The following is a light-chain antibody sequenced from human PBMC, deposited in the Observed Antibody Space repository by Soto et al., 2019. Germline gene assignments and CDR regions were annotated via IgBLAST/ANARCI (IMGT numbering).Light chain of an antibody. CDR1: QSVLFSSNNKNY. V-gene: IGKV4-1*01. CDR2: WAS. Sequence: DIVMTQSPDSLAVSLGERATINCKSSQSVLFSSNNKNYLAWYQQKPGQPPKLLIYWASTQESGVPDRFSGSGSGTDFTLTISSLQAEDAAVYHCQQYYSTPSPTFGGGTKVEIK. CDR3: QQYYSTPSPT. J-gene: IGKJ4*01.